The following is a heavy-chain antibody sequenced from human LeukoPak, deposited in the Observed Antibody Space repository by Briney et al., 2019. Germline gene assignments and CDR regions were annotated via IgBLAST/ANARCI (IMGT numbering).Heavy chain of an antibody. Sequence: ASVRVSCKVSGYTLSDLSMHWVRQAPGKGLEWMGGFDPGDGETIYTQKFQGRVTMTEDTSTDTAYMELSSLRSEDTAVYYCAAGGVYDLFDYWGQGTLVTVSS. D-gene: IGHD5/OR15-5a*01. CDR2: FDPGDGET. CDR1: GYTLSDLS. CDR3: AAGGVYDLFDY. J-gene: IGHJ4*02. V-gene: IGHV1-24*01.